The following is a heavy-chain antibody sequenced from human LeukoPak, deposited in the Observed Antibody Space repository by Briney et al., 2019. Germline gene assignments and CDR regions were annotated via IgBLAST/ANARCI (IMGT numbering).Heavy chain of an antibody. V-gene: IGHV6-1*01. J-gene: IGHJ4*02. D-gene: IGHD6-25*01. Sequence: SQTLSLTCAISGDSISSGSSSWNWFRQSPSRGLEWLGRTYFSSGWHNDYAASLKSRITISTDTSKNQVSLQLNSVTPEDTAVYYCTRRQWSGYEGYFDYWAREPWSPSPQ. CDR1: GDSISSGSSS. CDR3: TRRQWSGYEGYFDY. CDR2: TYFSSGWHN.